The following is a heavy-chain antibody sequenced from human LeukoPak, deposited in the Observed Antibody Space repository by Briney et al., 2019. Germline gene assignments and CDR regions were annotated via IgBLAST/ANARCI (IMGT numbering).Heavy chain of an antibody. D-gene: IGHD4-23*01. CDR2: IYTSGST. CDR3: AKTTVVTRSDAFDI. V-gene: IGHV4-61*02. CDR1: GGSISSGSYY. Sequence: SQTLSLTCTVSGGSISSGSYYWSWIRQPAGKGLEWIGRIYTSGSTNYNPSLKSRVTISVDTSKNQFSLKLSSVTAADTAVYYCAKTTVVTRSDAFDIWGRGTMVTVSS. J-gene: IGHJ3*02.